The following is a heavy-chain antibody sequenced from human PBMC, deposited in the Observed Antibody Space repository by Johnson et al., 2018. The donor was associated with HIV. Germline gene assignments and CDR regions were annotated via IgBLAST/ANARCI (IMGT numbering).Heavy chain of an antibody. J-gene: IGHJ3*02. Sequence: VQLVESGGGLVQPGRSLRLSCVASGFTIDHYDMNWVRQVPGKGLEWVSGISWNSGSIGYADSVRGRFTISRDNAKNSLYLQMNSLRAEDTAVYYCARDLTVARLVFDMWGQGTMVTVSS. D-gene: IGHD6-19*01. CDR3: ARDLTVARLVFDM. CDR1: GFTIDHYD. CDR2: ISWNSGSI. V-gene: IGHV3-9*01.